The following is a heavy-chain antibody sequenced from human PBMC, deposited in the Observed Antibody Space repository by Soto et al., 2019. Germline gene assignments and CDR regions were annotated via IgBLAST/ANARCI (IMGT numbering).Heavy chain of an antibody. V-gene: IGHV3-15*07. CDR2: IKSKTDGGTT. D-gene: IGHD3-16*02. CDR1: GFTFSNAW. J-gene: IGHJ3*02. CDR3: TKDDSPSYIYVWGSYRNDAFDI. Sequence: GGSLRLSCAASGFTFSNAWMNWVRQAPGKGLEWVGRIKSKTDGGTTDYAAPVKGRFTISRDDSKNTLHLQMNSLKTEDTAVYYCTKDDSPSYIYVWGSYRNDAFDIWGQGTMVTVSS.